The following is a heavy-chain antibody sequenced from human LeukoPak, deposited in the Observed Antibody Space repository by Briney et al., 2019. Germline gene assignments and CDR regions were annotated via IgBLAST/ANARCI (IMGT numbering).Heavy chain of an antibody. CDR3: AGFTMIVF. Sequence: SETLSLTCTVSGGSISSSSYYRGWIRQPPGKGLEWIGSIYYSGSTYYNPSLKSRVTISVDTSKNQFSLKLSSVTAADTAVYYCAGFTMIVFWGQGTLVTVSS. CDR2: IYYSGST. J-gene: IGHJ4*02. V-gene: IGHV4-39*01. CDR1: GGSISSSSYY. D-gene: IGHD3-22*01.